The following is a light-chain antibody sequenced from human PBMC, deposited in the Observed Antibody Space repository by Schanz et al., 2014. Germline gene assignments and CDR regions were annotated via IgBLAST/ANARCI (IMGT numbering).Light chain of an antibody. J-gene: IGKJ2*01. CDR2: AAS. V-gene: IGKV3-11*01. Sequence: EIVLTQSPATLSLSPGERATLSCRASQSLSTYLAWYQQKPGRAPRLLIYAASIRAIGIPDRFSGSGSGTDFTLTISRLEPDDFATYYCQQYNSYSQTFGQGTRLQIK. CDR1: QSLSTY. CDR3: QQYNSYSQT.